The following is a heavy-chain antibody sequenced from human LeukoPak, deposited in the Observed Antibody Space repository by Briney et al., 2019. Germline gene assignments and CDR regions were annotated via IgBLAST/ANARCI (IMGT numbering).Heavy chain of an antibody. CDR2: ISSNGGST. CDR1: GFTFSSYA. J-gene: IGHJ4*02. V-gene: IGHV3-64*04. Sequence: GGSLRLSCSASGFTFSSYAMHWVRQAPGKGLEYVSAISSNGGSTYYADSVQGRFSISRDNSKNTVYLQMNSLRAEDTAVYYCARDSASTPLDYWGQGTLVTVSS. CDR3: ARDSASTPLDY. D-gene: IGHD1-26*01.